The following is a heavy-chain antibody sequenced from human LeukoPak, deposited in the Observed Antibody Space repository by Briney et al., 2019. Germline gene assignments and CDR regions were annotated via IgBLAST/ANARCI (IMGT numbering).Heavy chain of an antibody. Sequence: PGGSLRLSCAASGFTLSNYWMHWVRQAPGKGLVWVSGINPDESNTKYADSVKGRFTISRDNAKKTLYLQMNSLRAEDTAVYYCANLITIFGVVIPFDYWGQGTLVTVSS. D-gene: IGHD3-3*01. CDR3: ANLITIFGVVIPFDY. CDR2: INPDESNT. J-gene: IGHJ4*02. V-gene: IGHV3-74*03. CDR1: GFTLSNYW.